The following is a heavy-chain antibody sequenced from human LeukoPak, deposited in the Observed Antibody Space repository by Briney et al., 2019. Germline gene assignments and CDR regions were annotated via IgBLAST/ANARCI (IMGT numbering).Heavy chain of an antibody. Sequence: PGGSLRLSCAASGFTFSTYGMHWVRQAPGKGLEWVAFIRRDGRDEDYAASVKGRFTVSRDNSKNTLYLQMNGLRPEDTAVYHCAKDRDGGNFFFDYWGQGTLATVSS. CDR1: GFTFSTYG. J-gene: IGHJ4*02. CDR3: AKDRDGGNFFFDY. CDR2: IRRDGRDE. V-gene: IGHV3-30*02. D-gene: IGHD4-23*01.